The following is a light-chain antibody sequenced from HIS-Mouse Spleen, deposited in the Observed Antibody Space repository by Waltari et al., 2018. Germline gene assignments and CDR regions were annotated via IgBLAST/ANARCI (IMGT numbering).Light chain of an antibody. CDR3: QQRSNWPT. CDR1: QSVRSS. CDR2: DAS. Sequence: EIVLTQSPATLSLSPGERATLSCRPSQSVRSSLAWYQQKPGQAPRLLSYDASNRATGIPARFSGSGSGTDFTLTISSLEPEDFAVYYCQQRSNWPTFGGGTKVEIK. V-gene: IGKV3-11*01. J-gene: IGKJ4*01.